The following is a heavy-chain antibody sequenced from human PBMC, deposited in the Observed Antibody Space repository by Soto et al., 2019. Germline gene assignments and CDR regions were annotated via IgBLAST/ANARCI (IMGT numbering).Heavy chain of an antibody. CDR3: TTDAYYDTSGYWF. J-gene: IGHJ4*02. CDR2: IKSKTDGGTA. Sequence: VGSLRLSCAASGFTFSNAWMTWVRQAPGQGLVWVGRIKSKTDGGTADYAAPVRGRFTISRDDSKDTLYLQMSSLKTEDTAVYYCTTDAYYDTSGYWFWGQGTPVTVSS. V-gene: IGHV3-15*01. D-gene: IGHD3-22*01. CDR1: GFTFSNAW.